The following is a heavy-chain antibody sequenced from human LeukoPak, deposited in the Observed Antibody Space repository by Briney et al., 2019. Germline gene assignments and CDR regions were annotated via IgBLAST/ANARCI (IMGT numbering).Heavy chain of an antibody. V-gene: IGHV4-4*02. CDR2: IHHSGSS. J-gene: IGHJ4*02. CDR1: GFTFSSYSM. CDR3: VTRGPYDILTGLEDC. D-gene: IGHD3-9*01. Sequence: GSLRLSCAASGFTFSSYSMNWVRQAPGKGLEWIGEIHHSGSSNYNPSLKSRLTISVDKSKNQFSLKLRSVTAADMAVYYCVTRGPYDILTGLEDCWGQGTLVTVSS.